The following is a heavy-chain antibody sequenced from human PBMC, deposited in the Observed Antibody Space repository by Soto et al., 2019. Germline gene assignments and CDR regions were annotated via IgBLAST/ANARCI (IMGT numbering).Heavy chain of an antibody. CDR3: ARAGYDILTGYYFIYYYYYMDV. CDR2: IYYSGST. D-gene: IGHD3-9*01. V-gene: IGHV4-31*03. CDR1: GGSISSGGYY. Sequence: SETLSLTCTVSGGSISSGGYYWSWIRQHPGKGLEWIGYIYYSGSTYYNPSLKSRVTISVDTSKNQFSLKLSSVTAADTAVYYCARAGYDILTGYYFIYYYYYMDVWGKGTTVTVSS. J-gene: IGHJ6*03.